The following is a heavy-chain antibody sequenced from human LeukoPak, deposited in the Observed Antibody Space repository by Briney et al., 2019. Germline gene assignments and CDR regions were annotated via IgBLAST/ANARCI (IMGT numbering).Heavy chain of an antibody. CDR1: GFTFSSYG. V-gene: IGHV3-30*18. CDR3: AKDRGMTG. J-gene: IGHJ4*02. CDR2: ISYDGSNK. Sequence: PGGSLRLSCAASGFTFSSYGMHWVRQAPGEGLEWVAVISYDGSNKYYADSVKGRFTISRDNPKNTLYLQMNSLRAEDTAVYYCAKDRGMTGWGQGTLVTVSS. D-gene: IGHD3-10*01.